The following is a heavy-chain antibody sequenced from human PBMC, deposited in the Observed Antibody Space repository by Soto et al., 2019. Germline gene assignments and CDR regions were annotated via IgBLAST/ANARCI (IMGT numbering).Heavy chain of an antibody. CDR1: GFTFSSYD. CDR2: IGTAGDP. CDR3: VRDTWVTRFDY. V-gene: IGHV3-13*05. J-gene: IGHJ4*02. Sequence: EVQLVESGGGLVQPGGSLRLSCAASGFTFSSYDMHWVRQATGKGLEWVSAIGTAGDPYYPGSVKGRFTISRENAKNSLYLQMNSLRAGDTAVYYCVRDTWVTRFDYWGQGTLVTVSS. D-gene: IGHD2-21*02.